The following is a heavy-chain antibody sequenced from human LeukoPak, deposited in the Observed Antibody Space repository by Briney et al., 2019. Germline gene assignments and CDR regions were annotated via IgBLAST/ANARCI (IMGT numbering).Heavy chain of an antibody. J-gene: IGHJ5*02. D-gene: IGHD2-8*01. Sequence: PSETLSLTCTGSGGSISSYYWSWIRQPAGKGLEWIGRIYTSGSTNYKPSLKSRVTMSVDTSKNQFSLKLSSVTAADTAFFYGEGGIRDCTNGVCSNWFDPWGQGTLVTVSS. CDR2: IYTSGST. CDR1: GGSISSYY. CDR3: EGGIRDCTNGVCSNWFDP. V-gene: IGHV4-4*07.